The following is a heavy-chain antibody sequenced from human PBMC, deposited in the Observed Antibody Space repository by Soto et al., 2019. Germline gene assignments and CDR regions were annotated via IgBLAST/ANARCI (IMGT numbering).Heavy chain of an antibody. J-gene: IGHJ4*02. D-gene: IGHD3-9*01. Sequence: PGGSLRLSCAASGFTFSSYSMNWVRQAPGKGLEWVSSISSSSSYIYYADSVKGRFTISRDNAKNSLYLQMNSLRAEDTAVYYCARIPLAAGLPADWYFDYWGQGTLVTVSS. CDR3: ARIPLAAGLPADWYFDY. CDR2: ISSSSSYI. V-gene: IGHV3-21*01. CDR1: GFTFSSYS.